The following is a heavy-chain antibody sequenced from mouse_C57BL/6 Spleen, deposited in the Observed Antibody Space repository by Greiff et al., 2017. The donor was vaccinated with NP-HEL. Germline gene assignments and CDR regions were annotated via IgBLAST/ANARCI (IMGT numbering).Heavy chain of an antibody. CDR3: ARNDFYGNHWYFDV. J-gene: IGHJ1*03. Sequence: EVKLMESEGGLVQPGSSMKLSCTASGFTFSDYYMAWVRQVPEKGLEWVANINYDGSSTYYLDSLKSRFIISRDNAKNILYLQMSSLKSEDTATYYCARNDFYGNHWYFDVWGTGTTVTVSS. D-gene: IGHD2-1*01. CDR1: GFTFSDYY. CDR2: INYDGSST. V-gene: IGHV5-16*01.